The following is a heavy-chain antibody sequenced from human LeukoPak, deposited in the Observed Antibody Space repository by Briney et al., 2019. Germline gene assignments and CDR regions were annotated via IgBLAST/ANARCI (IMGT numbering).Heavy chain of an antibody. V-gene: IGHV4-39*01. CDR3: ARIVGATFCFDY. CDR1: GGSISSSSYY. Sequence: SHTLSLTCTVSGGSISSSSYYWGWIRQPPGKGLEWIGSIYYSGSTYYNPSLKSRVTISVDTSKNQFSLKLSSVTAADTAVYYCARIVGATFCFDYWGQGTLVTVSS. D-gene: IGHD1-26*01. J-gene: IGHJ4*02. CDR2: IYYSGST.